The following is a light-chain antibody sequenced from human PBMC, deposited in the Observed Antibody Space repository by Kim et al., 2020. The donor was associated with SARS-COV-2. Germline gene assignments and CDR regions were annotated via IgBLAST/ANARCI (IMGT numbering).Light chain of an antibody. CDR2: GKN. J-gene: IGLJ1*01. Sequence: ALGQTVRITCKGDSLRSYYASWYQQKPGQAPVLVIYGKNNRPSGIPDRFSGSSSGNTASLTITRAQAEDEADYYCNSRDSSGNHFVFGTGTKVTVL. CDR1: SLRSYY. CDR3: NSRDSSGNHFV. V-gene: IGLV3-19*01.